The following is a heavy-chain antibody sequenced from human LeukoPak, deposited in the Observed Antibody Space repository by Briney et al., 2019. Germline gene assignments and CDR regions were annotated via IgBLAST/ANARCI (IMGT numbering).Heavy chain of an antibody. Sequence: PSETLSLTCGVSGGSISNGNWWSWVRQPPGKGLEWIGEIYHTGSTNYNPSLKSRVTISVDKSKNQFSLNLSSVTAADTAVYYCARERGDNWNVGPWGQGTLVTISS. CDR3: ARERGDNWNVGP. CDR2: IYHTGST. V-gene: IGHV4-4*02. D-gene: IGHD1-20*01. J-gene: IGHJ5*02. CDR1: GGSISNGNW.